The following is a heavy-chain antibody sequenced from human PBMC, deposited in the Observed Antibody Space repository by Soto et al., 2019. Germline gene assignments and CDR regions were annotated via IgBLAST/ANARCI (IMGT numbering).Heavy chain of an antibody. D-gene: IGHD6-13*01. Sequence: SETLSLTCTVSGGSISSYYWSWIRQPPGEGLEWIGYIYYSGSTNYNPSLKSRVTISVDTSKNQFSLKLSSVTAADTAVYYCARDIGIAAAGTYYYYYGMDVWGQGTTVTVSS. J-gene: IGHJ6*02. CDR1: GGSISSYY. CDR2: IYYSGST. CDR3: ARDIGIAAAGTYYYYYGMDV. V-gene: IGHV4-59*01.